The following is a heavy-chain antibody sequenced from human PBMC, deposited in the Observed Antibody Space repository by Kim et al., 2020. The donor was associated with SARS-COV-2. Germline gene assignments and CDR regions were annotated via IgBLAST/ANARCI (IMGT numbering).Heavy chain of an antibody. CDR2: ITAYNGDR. V-gene: IGHV1-18*04. CDR1: GYSFISYG. CDR3: ARDSRPYYGPDSNAFDI. Sequence: ASVKVSCKASGYSFISYGISWVRQAPGQGLEWMGWITAYNGDRSYAHKVRDRVTMTTDTSTNTAYMELRSLTSDDTAVYYCARDSRPYYGPDSNAFDIWGQGTMVTVSS. J-gene: IGHJ3*02. D-gene: IGHD3-10*01.